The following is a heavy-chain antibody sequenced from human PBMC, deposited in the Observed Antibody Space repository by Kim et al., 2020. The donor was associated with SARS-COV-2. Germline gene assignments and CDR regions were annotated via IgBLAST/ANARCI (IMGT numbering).Heavy chain of an antibody. CDR2: IIHDGSQK. CDR3: ARGAHWLGPCHA. Sequence: GGPLRLSCAASGFSLSNYGMHWVRQAPGKGLEWVAVIIHDGSQKYYTNSVKGRFTISRENSKNTLSLQMNSLRDEDAAVYYCARGAHWLGPCHAWGQGTLVTVSP. CDR1: GFSLSNYG. D-gene: IGHD6-19*01. V-gene: IGHV3-30*03. J-gene: IGHJ1*01.